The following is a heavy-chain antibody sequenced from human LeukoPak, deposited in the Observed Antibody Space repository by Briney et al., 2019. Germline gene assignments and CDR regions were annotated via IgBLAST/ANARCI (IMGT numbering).Heavy chain of an antibody. CDR3: AKGYYGSGSAFDI. CDR1: GFTFADYG. Sequence: GGSLRLSCAASGFTFADYGMSWVRQAPGRGLEWVSRINYIGTSTDYADSVKGRFTISRDNAKNSLYLQMNSLRAEDTAVYYCAKGYYGSGSAFDIWGQGTMVTVSS. V-gene: IGHV3-20*04. J-gene: IGHJ3*02. D-gene: IGHD3-10*01. CDR2: INYIGTST.